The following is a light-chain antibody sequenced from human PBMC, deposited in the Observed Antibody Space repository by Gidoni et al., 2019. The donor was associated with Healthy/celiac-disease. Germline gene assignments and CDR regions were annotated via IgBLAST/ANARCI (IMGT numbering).Light chain of an antibody. J-gene: IGKJ2*01. CDR3: QQYGSSPHT. Sequence: DIVMPQSPGTLSLSQGERATLSCRSSQSVCSSYLAWYQQKPGQTPRLLIYGASSRATGIPDRFSGRGSGTDFTLTISRLEPEDFAVYYCQQYGSSPHTFGQGTKLEIK. V-gene: IGKV3-20*01. CDR2: GAS. CDR1: QSVCSSY.